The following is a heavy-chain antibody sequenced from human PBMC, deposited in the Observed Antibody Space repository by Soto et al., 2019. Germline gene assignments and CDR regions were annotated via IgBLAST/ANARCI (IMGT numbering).Heavy chain of an antibody. V-gene: IGHV4-39*01. CDR1: GDSISTSSYY. CDR2: IYHSGRT. J-gene: IGHJ4*02. Sequence: QLQLQESGPGLVRPSETLTLTCTVSGDSISTSSYYWGWVRQPPGKGLEWIGTIYHSGRTFYKPSLRSRVTLSVDTSRNQFSLKVNSVTAADTATYYCARETGGAIDYWGQGILVTVSS. D-gene: IGHD1-26*01. CDR3: ARETGGAIDY.